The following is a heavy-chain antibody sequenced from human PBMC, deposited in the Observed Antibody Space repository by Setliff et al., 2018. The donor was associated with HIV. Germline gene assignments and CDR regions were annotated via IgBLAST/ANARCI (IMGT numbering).Heavy chain of an antibody. V-gene: IGHV4-31*03. CDR1: RGSLSSGGYY. CDR2: SYHSGSP. D-gene: IGHD6-6*01. Sequence: PSETLSLTCSVFRGSLSSGGYYWSWIRQHPGKGQEWIGYSYHSGSPSYNPSLKSRTTISVDTSKNEFSLKLSSVTAADTAVYHCARMGAARPLYYYGMDVWGRGTTVTVSS. CDR3: ARMGAARPLYYYGMDV. J-gene: IGHJ6*02.